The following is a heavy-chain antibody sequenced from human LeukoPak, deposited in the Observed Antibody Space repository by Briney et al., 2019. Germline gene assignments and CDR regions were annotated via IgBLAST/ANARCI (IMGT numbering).Heavy chain of an antibody. CDR1: GFTITRNC. D-gene: IGHD1-14*01. Sequence: GGSLRLSCAASGFTITRNCMTWVRQAPGKGLEWVSLIYSGGSTSYSDSVKGRFTISRDTSKETVYLQMDSLRAEDTAVYYCARVTSRSGYYFDYWGQGSLVTVSS. J-gene: IGHJ4*02. CDR2: IYSGGST. V-gene: IGHV3-53*01. CDR3: ARVTSRSGYYFDY.